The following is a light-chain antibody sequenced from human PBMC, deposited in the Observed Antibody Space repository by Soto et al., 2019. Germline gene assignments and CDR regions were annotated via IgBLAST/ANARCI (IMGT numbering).Light chain of an antibody. J-gene: IGKJ4*01. CDR3: QQYNSYLT. V-gene: IGKV1-17*01. CDR2: TTS. Sequence: DIQMTQSPSSLSASVGDRVTITCRASQSIRTYLNWYQQKPGKAPKLLIHTTSSLQSGVPSRFSGSGSGTEFTLTISSLQPDDFATYYCQQYNSYLTFGGGTKVDIK. CDR1: QSIRTY.